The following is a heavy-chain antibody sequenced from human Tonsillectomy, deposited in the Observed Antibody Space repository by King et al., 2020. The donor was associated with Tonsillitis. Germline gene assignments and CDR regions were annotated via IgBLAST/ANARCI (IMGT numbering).Heavy chain of an antibody. V-gene: IGHV3-43*02. D-gene: IGHD4-17*01. Sequence: ESGGGVVQPGGSLRLSCAASGFTFEDHAMHWVRQAPGKGLEWVSLISGNGGRTYYADSVKGRFAISRDNSKNSLYLQMNSLRTEDTALYYCAKDPLDYGDYRYYFDYWGQGTLVIVSS. CDR3: AKDPLDYGDYRYYFDY. CDR1: GFTFEDHA. J-gene: IGHJ4*02. CDR2: ISGNGGRT.